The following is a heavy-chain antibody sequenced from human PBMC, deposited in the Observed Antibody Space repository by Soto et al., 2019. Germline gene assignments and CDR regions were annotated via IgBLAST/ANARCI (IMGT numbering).Heavy chain of an antibody. CDR1: GFTFSSYP. CDR2: IGGSGTGFNT. J-gene: IGHJ4*02. V-gene: IGHV3-23*01. CDR3: ARVAPYCSTTTCYIDS. D-gene: IGHD2-2*01. Sequence: EVQLLESGGGLVRPGGSLRLSCAASGFTFSSYPMKWVRQGPGKGLEWVSTIGGSGTGFNTDYADSVKGRFVISRDNSKNTVYLQMNSLRAEHTALYYCARVAPYCSTTTCYIDSWGQGTLVTVSS.